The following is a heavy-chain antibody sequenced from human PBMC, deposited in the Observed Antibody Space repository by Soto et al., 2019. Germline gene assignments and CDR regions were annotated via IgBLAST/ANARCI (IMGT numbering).Heavy chain of an antibody. J-gene: IGHJ4*02. CDR3: ARGGTYYYDSSGYYHFDY. Sequence: EVQLVESGGGLVQPGGSLRLSCAASGFTFSSYWMSWVRQAPGKGLEWVANIKQDGSEKYYVDSVKGRFTISRDNAKNSLYLQMNSLRAEDTAVYYCARGGTYYYDSSGYYHFDYWGQGTLVTVSS. CDR2: IKQDGSEK. V-gene: IGHV3-7*03. D-gene: IGHD3-22*01. CDR1: GFTFSSYW.